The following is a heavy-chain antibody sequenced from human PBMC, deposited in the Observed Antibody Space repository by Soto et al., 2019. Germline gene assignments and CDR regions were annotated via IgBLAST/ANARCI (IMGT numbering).Heavy chain of an antibody. Sequence: GGSLRLSCAASGFMFKNYGMHWVRQAPGKGLEWVAVIWFDGSNTYYADSVKGRFTVSRDNSKNTLDLQMNSLRPEDTAVYYCARDSDYGSNSGWLDPWGQGTMVTVSS. CDR3: ARDSDYGSNSGWLDP. J-gene: IGHJ5*02. CDR1: GFMFKNYG. V-gene: IGHV3-33*01. CDR2: IWFDGSNT. D-gene: IGHD4-17*01.